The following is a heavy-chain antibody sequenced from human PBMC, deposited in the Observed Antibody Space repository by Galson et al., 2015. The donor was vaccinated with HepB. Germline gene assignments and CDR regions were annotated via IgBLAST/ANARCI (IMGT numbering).Heavy chain of an antibody. CDR3: ASSIAAAGVPLGY. Sequence: SVKVSCKASGGTFSSYAISWVRQAPGQGLEWMGGIIPIFGTANYAQKFQGRVTITADESTSTAYMELSSLRSEDTAVYYCASSIAAAGVPLGYWGQGTLVTVSS. CDR2: IIPIFGTA. J-gene: IGHJ4*02. D-gene: IGHD6-13*01. V-gene: IGHV1-69*13. CDR1: GGTFSSYA.